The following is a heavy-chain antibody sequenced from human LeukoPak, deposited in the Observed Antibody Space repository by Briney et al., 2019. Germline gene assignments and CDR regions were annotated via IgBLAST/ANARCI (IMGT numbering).Heavy chain of an antibody. J-gene: IGHJ5*02. CDR3: ASLRYTMVRGVIITPIVNWFDP. CDR2: TA. V-gene: IGHV1-69*01. D-gene: IGHD3-10*01. Sequence: TANYAQKFQGRVTITADESTSTAYMELSSLRSEDTAVYYCASLRYTMVRGVIITPIVNWFDPWGQGTLVTVSS.